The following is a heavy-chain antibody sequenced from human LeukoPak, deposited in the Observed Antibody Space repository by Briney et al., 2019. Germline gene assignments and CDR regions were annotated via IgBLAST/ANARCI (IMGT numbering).Heavy chain of an antibody. CDR2: IYPGDSDT. V-gene: IGHV5-51*01. Sequence: GEALKISCKGSGYSFTSYWIGWVRQMPAKGLEWVEIIYPGDSDTRYSPSFQGQVTISADKSISTAYLQWSSLKASDTAMYYCARSINFWSGYYYESIDYWGQGTLVTVSS. CDR3: ARSINFWSGYYYESIDY. CDR1: GYSFTSYW. D-gene: IGHD3-3*01. J-gene: IGHJ4*02.